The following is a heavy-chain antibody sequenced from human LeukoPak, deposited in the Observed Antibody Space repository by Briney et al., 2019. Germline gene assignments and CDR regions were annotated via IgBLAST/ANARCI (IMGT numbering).Heavy chain of an antibody. Sequence: SETLSLTCTVSGGSISSYYWSWIRQPPGEGLEWIGYIYYSGSTYYNPSLKSRVTISVDTSKNQFSLKLSSVTAADTAVYYCARVRIAAAVYAFDIWGQGTMVTASS. CDR3: ARVRIAAAVYAFDI. V-gene: IGHV4-59*08. CDR2: IYYSGST. D-gene: IGHD6-13*01. CDR1: GGSISSYY. J-gene: IGHJ3*02.